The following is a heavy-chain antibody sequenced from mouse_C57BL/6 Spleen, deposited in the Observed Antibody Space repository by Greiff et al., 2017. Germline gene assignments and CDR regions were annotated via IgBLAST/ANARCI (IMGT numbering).Heavy chain of an antibody. CDR1: GFTFSSYA. V-gene: IGHV5-9-1*02. J-gene: IGHJ4*01. CDR3: TRDRDDWGAMDY. D-gene: IGHD2-4*01. Sequence: EVKLMESGEGLVKPGGSLKLSCAASGFTFSSYAMSWVRQTPEKRLEWVAYISSGGDYIYYADTVKGRFTISRDNARNTLYLQMSSLKSEDTAMYYWTRDRDDWGAMDYWGQGTSVTVSA. CDR2: ISSGGDYI.